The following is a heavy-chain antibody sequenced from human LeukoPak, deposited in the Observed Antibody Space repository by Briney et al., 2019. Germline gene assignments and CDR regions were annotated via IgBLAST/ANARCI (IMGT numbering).Heavy chain of an antibody. CDR3: ARDSSTSNYYYGMDV. D-gene: IGHD2-2*01. V-gene: IGHV3-23*01. Sequence: GGSLRLSCAASGFTFSSYAMSWVRQAPGKGLEWVSAISGSGGSTYYADSVKGRFTISRDNSKNTLYLQLNSLRAKDTAVYYCARDSSTSNYYYGMDVWGQGTTVTVSS. CDR2: ISGSGGST. J-gene: IGHJ6*02. CDR1: GFTFSSYA.